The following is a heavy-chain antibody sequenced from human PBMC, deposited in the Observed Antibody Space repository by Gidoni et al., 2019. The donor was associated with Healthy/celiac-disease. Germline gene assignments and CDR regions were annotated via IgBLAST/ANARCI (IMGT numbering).Heavy chain of an antibody. J-gene: IGHJ4*02. D-gene: IGHD3-9*01. CDR1: GFTLRNAW. CDR2: IKSKTDGGTT. Sequence: EVQLVESGGGLVKPGGSLRLSCAASGFTLRNAWMSWVRQAPGKGLEWVGRIKSKTDGGTTDYAAPVKGRFTISRDDSKNTLYLQMNSLKTEDTAVYYCTTLRYFDWLLPDYWGQGTLVTVSS. V-gene: IGHV3-15*01. CDR3: TTLRYFDWLLPDY.